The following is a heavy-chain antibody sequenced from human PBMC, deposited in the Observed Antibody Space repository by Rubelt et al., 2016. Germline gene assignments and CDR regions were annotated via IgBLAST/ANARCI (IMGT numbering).Heavy chain of an antibody. CDR1: SGSISSYY. CDR3: ARWDVDYLDY. D-gene: IGHD1-26*01. V-gene: IGHV4-59*01. J-gene: IGHJ4*01. CDR2: IYYSGST. Sequence: QVQLQESGPGLVKPSETLSLTCTVSSGSISSYYWSWIRQPPGKGLEWIGYIYYSGSTHYNPSLMGRVTMSVDTSKNQFSLRLRSVTAADTAVYYCARWDVDYLDYWGQGTLVTVSS.